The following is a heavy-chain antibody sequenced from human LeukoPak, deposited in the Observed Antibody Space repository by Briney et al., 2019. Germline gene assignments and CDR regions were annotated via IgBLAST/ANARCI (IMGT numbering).Heavy chain of an antibody. D-gene: IGHD3-22*01. J-gene: IGHJ4*02. CDR2: IRGSGGST. Sequence: GGSLRLSCAASGFTFSSYAMSWVRQAPGKGLEWVSAIRGSGGSTYYADSVKGRFTISRDNSKNTLYLQMNSLRAEDTAVYYCAKEGRISMTEVVYVDYWGQGTLVTVSS. CDR3: AKEGRISMTEVVYVDY. V-gene: IGHV3-23*01. CDR1: GFTFSSYA.